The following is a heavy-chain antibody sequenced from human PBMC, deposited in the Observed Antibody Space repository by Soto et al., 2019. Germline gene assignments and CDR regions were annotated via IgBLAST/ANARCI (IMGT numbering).Heavy chain of an antibody. V-gene: IGHV3-23*01. D-gene: IGHD2-21*02. CDR1: GFTLSSYS. CDR3: AQGRPTGGVCSVIES. J-gene: IGHJ4*02. Sequence: VGSLRLSCAAAGFTLSSYSRFWVRQAPGKGLEWVSVVSPGSDYIYYADSVKGRFTISRDNSESTLYLQMSSLGADDTAVYYFAQGRPTGGVCSVIESLGQGTLVTVSS. CDR2: VSPGSDYI.